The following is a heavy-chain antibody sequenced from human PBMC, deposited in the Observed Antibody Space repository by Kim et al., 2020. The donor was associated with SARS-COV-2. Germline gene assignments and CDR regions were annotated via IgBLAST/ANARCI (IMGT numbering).Heavy chain of an antibody. V-gene: IGHV3-23*01. CDR3: AKTFGFWDNGDQRYYYH. J-gene: IGHJ6*03. CDR2: ISASGSTS. D-gene: IGHD3-16*01. CDR1: GFAFSTYA. Sequence: GGSLRLSCVASGFAFSTYAMSWVRQAPGKGPEWVSGISASGSTSYYADSVRGRFTIFRDNLQDTIHLQMDSLRVEDPAIYYFAKTFGFWDNGDQRYYYH.